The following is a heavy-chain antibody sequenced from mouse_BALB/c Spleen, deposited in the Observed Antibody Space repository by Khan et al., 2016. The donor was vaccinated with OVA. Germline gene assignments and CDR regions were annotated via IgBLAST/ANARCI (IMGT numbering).Heavy chain of an antibody. D-gene: IGHD2-1*01. CDR2: IDPSDSET. V-gene: IGHV1-61*01. CDR3: ARGDGNSLYWCFDV. J-gene: IGHJ1*01. Sequence: QVQLQQSGAELVRPGASVKLSCKASGYTFTSYWMNWVKQRPGQGLEWIGMIDPSDSETHYNQMFKDKATLTVDKSSSPAYMQLSSLTSADSAVSYCARGDGNSLYWCFDVWGGGTTVTGAS. CDR1: GYTFTSYW.